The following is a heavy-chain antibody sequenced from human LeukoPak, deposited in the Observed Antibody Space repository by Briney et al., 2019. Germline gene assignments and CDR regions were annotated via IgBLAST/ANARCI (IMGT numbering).Heavy chain of an antibody. J-gene: IGHJ4*02. CDR2: ISAYNGNT. Sequence: VASVKVSCKASGYTFTSYGISWVRQAPGQGLEWMGWISAYNGNTNYAQKLQGRVTMTTDTSTSTAYMELRSLRSDDTAVYYCARGGDYYDSSGYYQYWGQGTLVTVSS. V-gene: IGHV1-18*01. CDR3: ARGGDYYDSSGYYQY. D-gene: IGHD3-22*01. CDR1: GYTFTSYG.